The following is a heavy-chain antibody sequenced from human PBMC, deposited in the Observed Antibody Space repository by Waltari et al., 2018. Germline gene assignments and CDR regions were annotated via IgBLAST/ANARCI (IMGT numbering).Heavy chain of an antibody. CDR3: ASGYYGMDV. V-gene: IGHV3-21*01. CDR1: GFTFSSYS. CDR2: ISSSSSYI. J-gene: IGHJ6*02. Sequence: EVQLVESGGGLVKPGGSLRLSCAASGFTFSSYSMNWVRQAPGKGLEWVSSISSSSSYIYYAESVKGRFTISGDNAKNSLYLQMNSLRAEDTAVYYCASGYYGMDVWGQGTTVTVSS.